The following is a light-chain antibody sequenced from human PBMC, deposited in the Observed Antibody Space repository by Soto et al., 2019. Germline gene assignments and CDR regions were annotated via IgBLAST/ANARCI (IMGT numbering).Light chain of an antibody. CDR2: YDD. J-gene: IGLJ3*02. V-gene: IGLV1-36*01. CDR1: SSNIGTNG. Sequence: QSVLTQPPSASEAPRQRVTISCSGSSSNIGTNGVNWYQQLPGKAPKLLIYYDDLLPSGVSDRFSGSKSGTSASLAISGLQSEDEADYYCAAWDDSLNDWVFGGGTKLTVL. CDR3: AAWDDSLNDWV.